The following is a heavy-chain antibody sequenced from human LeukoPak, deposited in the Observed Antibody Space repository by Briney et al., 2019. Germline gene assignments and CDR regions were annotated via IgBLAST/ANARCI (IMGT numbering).Heavy chain of an antibody. CDR2: IYYSGST. CDR1: GGSISSYY. Sequence: SETLSLTCTVSGGSISSYYWSWIRQPPGKGLEWIGYIYYSGSTNYNPSLKSRVTISVDTSKNQFSLKLSSVTAADTAVYYCARVGPAAAVYYYHMDVWGKGTTVTISS. CDR3: ARVGPAAAVYYYHMDV. D-gene: IGHD6-13*01. V-gene: IGHV4-59*01. J-gene: IGHJ6*03.